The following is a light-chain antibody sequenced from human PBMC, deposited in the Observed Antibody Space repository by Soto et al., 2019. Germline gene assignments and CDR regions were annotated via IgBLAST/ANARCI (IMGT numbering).Light chain of an antibody. Sequence: EIVLTQSPATLSLSPGERATLSCRASQSVSSYLAWYQQKPGQAPRLLIYGASTRATGVPARFSGSGSGTEFTLTISSLQSEDFALYYCQQYDVWPPWTFGQGTKVDIK. CDR1: QSVSSY. CDR2: GAS. CDR3: QQYDVWPPWT. J-gene: IGKJ1*01. V-gene: IGKV3-15*01.